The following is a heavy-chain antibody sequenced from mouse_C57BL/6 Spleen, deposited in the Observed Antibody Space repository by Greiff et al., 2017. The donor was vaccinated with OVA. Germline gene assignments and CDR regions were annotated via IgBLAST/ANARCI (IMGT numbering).Heavy chain of an antibody. CDR2: INPSTGGT. CDR1: GYSFTGYY. D-gene: IGHD2-4*01. Sequence: VQLKESGPELVKPGASVKISCKASGYSFTGYYMNWVKQSPEKSLEWIGEINPSTGGTTYNQKFKAKATLTVDKSSSTAYMQLKSLTSEDSAVYYCARVGWDYDGFAYWGQGTLVTVSA. V-gene: IGHV1-42*01. CDR3: ARVGWDYDGFAY. J-gene: IGHJ3*01.